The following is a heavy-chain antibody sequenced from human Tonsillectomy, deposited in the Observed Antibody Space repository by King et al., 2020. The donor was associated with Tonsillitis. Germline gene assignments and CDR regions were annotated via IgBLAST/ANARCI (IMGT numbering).Heavy chain of an antibody. V-gene: IGHV3-48*01. D-gene: IGHD3-22*01. CDR2: ISSSSSTI. CDR1: GFTFSSYS. CDR3: ARSYDSSGYFTTSSDY. Sequence: VQLVESGGVLVQPGGSLRLSCAASGFTFSSYSMNWVRQAPGKGLEWVSYISSSSSTIYYADSVKGRFTISRDNAKNSLYLQMNCLRAEDTAVYYCARSYDSSGYFTTSSDYWGQGTLVTVSS. J-gene: IGHJ4*02.